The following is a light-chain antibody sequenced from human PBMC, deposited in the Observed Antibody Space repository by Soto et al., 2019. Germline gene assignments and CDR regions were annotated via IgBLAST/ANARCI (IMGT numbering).Light chain of an antibody. CDR1: QSISSR. J-gene: IGKJ1*01. CDR3: QQYNSYSPLT. CDR2: DAS. V-gene: IGKV1-5*01. Sequence: DIQMTQSPSTLSASVGDRVTITCRASQSISSRLAWYQQKPGKAPKLLIYDASSLESGVPSRFSGSGSGTEFTLTISSLQPDDFATYYCQQYNSYSPLTFGQGTKVDIK.